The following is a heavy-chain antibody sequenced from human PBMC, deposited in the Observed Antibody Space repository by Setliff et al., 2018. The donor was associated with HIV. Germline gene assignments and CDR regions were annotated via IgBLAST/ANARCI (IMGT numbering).Heavy chain of an antibody. Sequence: LSLTCAVSGYSITGGYFWGWIRQPPGKGLEWSGSIYQSGSTYYNPSLKSRVTIFIDTPKNQFSLKLTSVTAADTAVYYCARHPVDTAIVYWYFDLWGRGTLVTVSS. V-gene: IGHV4-38-2*01. J-gene: IGHJ2*01. D-gene: IGHD5-18*01. CDR2: IYQSGST. CDR3: ARHPVDTAIVYWYFDL. CDR1: GYSITGGYF.